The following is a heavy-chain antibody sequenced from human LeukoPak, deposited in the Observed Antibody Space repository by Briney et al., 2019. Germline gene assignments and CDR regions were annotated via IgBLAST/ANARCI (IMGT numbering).Heavy chain of an antibody. Sequence: PGGSLRLSCAASAFTVSSNYMSWVRQAPGKGLEWVSIIYSDDTTYYADSVKGRFTISRDNSKNTVYLQMNSLRAEDTAVYYCARALPASSHTSFDYWGQGTLVTVSS. D-gene: IGHD2-2*01. V-gene: IGHV3-66*01. CDR3: ARALPASSHTSFDY. CDR1: AFTVSSNY. J-gene: IGHJ4*02. CDR2: IYSDDTT.